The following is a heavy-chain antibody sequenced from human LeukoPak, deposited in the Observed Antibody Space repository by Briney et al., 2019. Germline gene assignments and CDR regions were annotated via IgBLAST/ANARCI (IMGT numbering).Heavy chain of an antibody. V-gene: IGHV3-30*18. Sequence: SGGSLRLSCAASGFTFSSYGMHWVRQAPGKGLEWVAVISYDGSNKYYADSVKGRFTISRDNSKNTLYLQMNSLRAEDTAVYYCAKADYGGNGFFYYWGQGTLVTVSS. CDR2: ISYDGSNK. CDR1: GFTFSSYG. D-gene: IGHD4-23*01. J-gene: IGHJ4*02. CDR3: AKADYGGNGFFYY.